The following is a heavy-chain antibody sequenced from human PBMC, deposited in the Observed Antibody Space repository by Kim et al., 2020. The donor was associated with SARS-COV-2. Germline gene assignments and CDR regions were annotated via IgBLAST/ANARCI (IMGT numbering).Heavy chain of an antibody. CDR2: ISAYNGNT. CDR1: GYTFTSYG. Sequence: ASVKVSCKASGYTFTSYGISWVRQAPGQGLEWMGWISAYNGNTNYAQKLQGRVTMTTDTSTSTAYMELRSLRSDDTAVYYCARDGNNWNYGGYYYYGMDVWGQGTTVTVSS. J-gene: IGHJ6*02. D-gene: IGHD1-7*01. CDR3: ARDGNNWNYGGYYYYGMDV. V-gene: IGHV1-18*01.